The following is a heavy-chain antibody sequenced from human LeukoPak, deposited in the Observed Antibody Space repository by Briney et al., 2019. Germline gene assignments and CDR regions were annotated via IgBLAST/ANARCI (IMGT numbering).Heavy chain of an antibody. CDR1: GFTVNTNC. CDR2: IYSGGGT. Sequence: GGSLRLSCAVSGFTVNTNCMKWVRQAPGKGLEWVSVIYSGGGTDYPDSVKGRFTISRDNSENTLFLQMNSLRAEDTALYYCARHDWGSGPFDYWGQGSLVTVSS. CDR3: ARHDWGSGPFDY. D-gene: IGHD3-10*01. J-gene: IGHJ4*02. V-gene: IGHV3-53*01.